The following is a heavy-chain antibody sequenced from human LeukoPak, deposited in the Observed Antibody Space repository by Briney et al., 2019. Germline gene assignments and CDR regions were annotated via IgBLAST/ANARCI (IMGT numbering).Heavy chain of an antibody. CDR2: IYYSGST. D-gene: IGHD3-10*01. CDR1: GGSISSGGYY. Sequence: PSETLSLTCTVSGGSISSGGYYWSWIRQHPGKGLEWIGYIYYSGSTYYNPSLKSRVTISVDTSKNQFSLKLSSVTAADTAVYYCASTMVRGGPFDYRGQGTLVTVSS. CDR3: ASTMVRGGPFDY. V-gene: IGHV4-31*03. J-gene: IGHJ4*02.